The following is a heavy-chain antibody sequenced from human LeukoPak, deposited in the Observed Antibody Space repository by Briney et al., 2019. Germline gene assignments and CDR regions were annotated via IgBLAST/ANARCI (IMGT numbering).Heavy chain of an antibody. CDR1: GYTFTGYY. D-gene: IGHD3-16*02. J-gene: IGHJ4*02. CDR3: ARDYVWGSYRYPVDY. V-gene: IGHV1-18*04. CDR2: ISAYNGNT. Sequence: GASVKVSCKASGYTFTGYYMHWVRQAPGQGLEWMGWISAYNGNTNYAQKLQGRVTMTTDTSTSTAYMELRSLRSDDTAVYYCARDYVWGSYRYPVDYWGQGTLVTVSS.